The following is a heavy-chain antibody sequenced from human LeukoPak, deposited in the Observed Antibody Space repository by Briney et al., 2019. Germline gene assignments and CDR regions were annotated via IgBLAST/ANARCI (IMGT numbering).Heavy chain of an antibody. D-gene: IGHD1-1*01. Sequence: SETLSLTCTVSGGSISSSRYYWGWIRQPPGKGLEWIGSIYYSGSTYYNPSLKSRVTISVDTSKNQFSLKLSSVTAADTAVYYCARRSWPPTYTLDYWGQGTLVTVSS. J-gene: IGHJ4*02. CDR1: GGSISSSRYY. CDR2: IYYSGST. V-gene: IGHV4-39*01. CDR3: ARRSWPPTYTLDY.